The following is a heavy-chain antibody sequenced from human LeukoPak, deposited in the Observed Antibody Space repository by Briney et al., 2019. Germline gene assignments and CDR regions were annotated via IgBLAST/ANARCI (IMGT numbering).Heavy chain of an antibody. Sequence: ASVKVSCKATGYTFTGYYIHWVRQARGQGLEWMGWINPNSGGTNYAQKFQGRVTMTRDTSISTAYMELSRLRSDDTALYYCARAGSTTIFGVVDPFDYWGQGTLVTVSS. CDR2: INPNSGGT. CDR3: ARAGSTTIFGVVDPFDY. CDR1: GYTFTGYY. D-gene: IGHD3-3*01. J-gene: IGHJ4*02. V-gene: IGHV1-2*02.